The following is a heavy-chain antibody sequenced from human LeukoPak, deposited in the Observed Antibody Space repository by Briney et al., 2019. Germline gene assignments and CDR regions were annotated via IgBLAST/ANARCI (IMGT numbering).Heavy chain of an antibody. CDR1: GFTFSSYG. V-gene: IGHV3-30*18. CDR3: AKDGALSAASYYFDY. D-gene: IGHD6-13*01. CDR2: IADDGRDK. J-gene: IGHJ4*02. Sequence: PGGSLRLSCAASGFTFSSYGMHWVRQAPGKGLEWVAVIADDGRDKHHADSVKGRFTISRDNSKNTLLLQMNSLRAEDTAVYYCAKDGALSAASYYFDYWGQGTLVTVSS.